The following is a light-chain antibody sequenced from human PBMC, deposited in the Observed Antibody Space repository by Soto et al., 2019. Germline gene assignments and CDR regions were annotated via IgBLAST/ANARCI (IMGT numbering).Light chain of an antibody. Sequence: QSVLTQPPSVSEAPRQRVTISCSGSSSNIGNNAVNWYQQLPGQAPKIVIYYDDLLTSGVSDRFSGSKSGISASLAISDLQSDDEADYYCQAWDSSTVVFGGGTKLTVL. CDR3: QAWDSSTVV. CDR2: YDD. V-gene: IGLV1-36*01. CDR1: SSNIGNNA. J-gene: IGLJ2*01.